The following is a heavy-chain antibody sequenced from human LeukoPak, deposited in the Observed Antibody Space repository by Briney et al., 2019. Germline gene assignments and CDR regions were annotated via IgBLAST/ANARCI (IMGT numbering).Heavy chain of an antibody. V-gene: IGHV4-39*07. J-gene: IGHJ6*03. CDR2: INHSGST. CDR3: ARLGIAARNYYYMDV. Sequence: SQTLSLTCTVSGASISSSSYYWGWIRQPPGKGLEWIGEINHSGSTNYNPSLKSRVTISVDTSKNQFSLKLSSVTAADTAVYYCARLGIAARNYYYMDVWGKGTTVTVSS. D-gene: IGHD6-6*01. CDR1: GASISSSSYY.